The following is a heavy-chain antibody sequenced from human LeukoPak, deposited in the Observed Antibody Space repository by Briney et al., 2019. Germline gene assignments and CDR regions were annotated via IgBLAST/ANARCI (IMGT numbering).Heavy chain of an antibody. D-gene: IGHD1/OR15-1a*01. V-gene: IGHV1-18*01. J-gene: IGHJ5*02. CDR2: ISAYNGNT. CDR3: ARGWGNWNTVWFDP. CDR1: GYTFTSYG. Sequence: ASVKVSCKASGYTFTSYGISWVRQAPGQELEWMGWISAYNGNTNYAQKLQGRVTMTTDTSTSTAYMELRSLRSDDTAVYYCARGWGNWNTVWFDPWGQGTLVTVSS.